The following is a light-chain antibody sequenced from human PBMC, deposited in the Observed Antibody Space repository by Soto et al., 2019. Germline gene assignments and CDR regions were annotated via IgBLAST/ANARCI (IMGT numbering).Light chain of an antibody. J-gene: IGKJ5*01. Sequence: EIVMAQSPATLSVSPGERATLSCRASESVSSNLAWYQQKPGQAPRVLIYGASNRATDIPDRFCGRGSGTDFTLIIDRLEPEDVAIYYCQQSGGSPRITFGQGTRLEIK. V-gene: IGKV3-20*01. CDR2: GAS. CDR3: QQSGGSPRIT. CDR1: ESVSSN.